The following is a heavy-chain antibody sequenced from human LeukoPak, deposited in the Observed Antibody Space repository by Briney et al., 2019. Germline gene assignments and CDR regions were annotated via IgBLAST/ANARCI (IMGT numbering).Heavy chain of an antibody. CDR3: ARGGSSGYYLDY. V-gene: IGHV3-21*01. J-gene: IGHJ4*02. CDR1: GFTFSNYG. Sequence: PGGSLRLSCAASGFTFSNYGMHWVRRAPGKGLEWVSSISSSSSYIYYADSVKGRFTISRDNAKNSLYLQMNSLRAEDTAVYYCARGGSSGYYLDYWGQGTLVTVSS. D-gene: IGHD3-22*01. CDR2: ISSSSSYI.